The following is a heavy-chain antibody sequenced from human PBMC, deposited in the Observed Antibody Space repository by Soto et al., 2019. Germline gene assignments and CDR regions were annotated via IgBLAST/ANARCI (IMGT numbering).Heavy chain of an antibody. V-gene: IGHV1-2*02. CDR1: GHTFTGYY. J-gene: IGHJ6*02. D-gene: IGHD6-13*01. CDR3: ARDGAAGTSRYYGMDV. Sequence: APVTVSCKASGHTFTGYYMHWVRQAPGQGLEWMGWINPNSGGTNYAQKFQGRVTMTRDTSISTAYMELSRLRSDDTAVYYCARDGAAGTSRYYGMDVWGQGTTVTVSS. CDR2: INPNSGGT.